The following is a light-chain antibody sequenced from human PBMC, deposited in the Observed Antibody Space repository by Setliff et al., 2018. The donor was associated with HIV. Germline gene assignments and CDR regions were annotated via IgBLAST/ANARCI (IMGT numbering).Light chain of an antibody. CDR1: SSNIGRNP. CDR3: AVWDNGLKGYV. CDR2: NNF. J-gene: IGLJ1*01. Sequence: QSVLAQPPSVSGTPGQRVSISCSGSSSNIGRNPVNWYQQLPGTAPKLLIYNNFQGPSGVPDRFSGSKSGSSASLAISGLQSEDEADYYCAVWDNGLKGYVFGTGTKVTVL. V-gene: IGLV1-44*01.